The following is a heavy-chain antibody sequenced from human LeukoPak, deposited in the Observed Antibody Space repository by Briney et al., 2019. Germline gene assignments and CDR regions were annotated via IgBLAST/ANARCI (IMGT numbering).Heavy chain of an antibody. D-gene: IGHD3-10*01. Sequence: GGSLRLSCAASGFTVSSNYMSWVRQAPGKGLEWVSAISGSGGSTYYADSVKGRFTISRDNSKNTLYLQMNSLRAEDTAVYYCAKDGSGSYRVFDYWGQGTLVTVSS. J-gene: IGHJ4*02. CDR3: AKDGSGSYRVFDY. V-gene: IGHV3-23*01. CDR1: GFTVSSNY. CDR2: ISGSGGST.